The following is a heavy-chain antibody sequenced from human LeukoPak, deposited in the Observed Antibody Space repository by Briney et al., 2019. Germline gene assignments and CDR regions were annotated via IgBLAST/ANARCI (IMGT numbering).Heavy chain of an antibody. CDR2: LYSSGST. V-gene: IGHV4-39*07. D-gene: IGHD5-12*01. CDR3: ARSGSGYLRYYFDY. J-gene: IGHJ4*02. Sequence: SETLSLTCTVSGGSISSSTYYWGWIRQPPGKGLEWIGSLYSSGSTYYNPSLKSRVTISVDTSKNQFSLKLSSVTAADTAVYYCARSGSGYLRYYFDYWGQGTLVTVSS. CDR1: GGSISSSTYY.